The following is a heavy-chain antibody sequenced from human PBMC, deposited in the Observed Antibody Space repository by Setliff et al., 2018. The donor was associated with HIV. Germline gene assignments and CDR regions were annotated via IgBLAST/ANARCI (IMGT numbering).Heavy chain of an antibody. J-gene: IGHJ4*02. D-gene: IGHD6-13*01. CDR2: ISSSGSTI. CDR1: GFTFSNYV. Sequence: PGGSLRLSCAASGFTFSNYVINWVRQAPGKGLEWVSDISSSGSTIYYADSVKGRFTISRDNAKNSLYLQMNSLRAEDTAVYYCARPIAAAGLFDSWGPGTLVTV. CDR3: ARPIAAAGLFDS. V-gene: IGHV3-48*03.